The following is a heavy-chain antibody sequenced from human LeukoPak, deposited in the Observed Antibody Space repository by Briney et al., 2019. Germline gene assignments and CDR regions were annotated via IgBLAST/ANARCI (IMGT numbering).Heavy chain of an antibody. Sequence: GGSLRLSCAASGFTFRDYTMNWVRQTPGKGLEWVSAINKGGSYMTYADAVKGRFTVSRDNAKNSLFLQMNNLRVEDTAVYFCAREVLIVVEPAANTIDYWGQGTRVTVSS. V-gene: IGHV3-21*01. CDR1: GFTFRDYT. CDR2: INKGGSYM. CDR3: AREVLIVVEPAANTIDY. J-gene: IGHJ4*02. D-gene: IGHD2-2*01.